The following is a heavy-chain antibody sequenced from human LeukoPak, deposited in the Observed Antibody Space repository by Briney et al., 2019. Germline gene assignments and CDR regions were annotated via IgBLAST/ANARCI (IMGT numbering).Heavy chain of an antibody. V-gene: IGHV3-30-3*01. CDR1: GFTFSSYA. J-gene: IGHJ6*02. Sequence: GGSLRLSCAASGFTFSSYAMHWVRQAPGKGLEWVAVISYDGSNKYYADSVKGRFTISRDNSKNTLYLQMNSLRAEDTAVYYCARDRYYGMDVWGQGTTVTVSS. CDR2: ISYDGSNK. CDR3: ARDRYYGMDV.